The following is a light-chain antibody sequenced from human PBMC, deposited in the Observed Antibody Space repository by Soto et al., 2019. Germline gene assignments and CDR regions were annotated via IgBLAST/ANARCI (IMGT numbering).Light chain of an antibody. Sequence: EIELTQSPGTLSLSPGERATLSCRASQSVSSSYLAWYQQKPGQAPRLLIYGASSRATGIPDRFSGSGSGTDFTLTISRLEPEDFAVYYCQQYGNSALFTFGPGTKVDIK. CDR3: QQYGNSALFT. CDR2: GAS. CDR1: QSVSSSY. V-gene: IGKV3-20*01. J-gene: IGKJ3*01.